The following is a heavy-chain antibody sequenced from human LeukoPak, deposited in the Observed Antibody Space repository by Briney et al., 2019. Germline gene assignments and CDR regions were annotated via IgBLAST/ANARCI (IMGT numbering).Heavy chain of an antibody. V-gene: IGHV3-33*01. J-gene: IGHJ4*02. CDR1: GFTFSSYG. Sequence: GRSLRLSCAASGFTFSSYGMHWVRQAPGKGLEWVAVIWYDGSNKYYADSVKGRFTISRDNSKNTLYLQMNSLRAEDTAVYYCARGGSGWYPNLDYWGQGTLVTVSS. CDR3: ARGGSGWYPNLDY. D-gene: IGHD6-19*01. CDR2: IWYDGSNK.